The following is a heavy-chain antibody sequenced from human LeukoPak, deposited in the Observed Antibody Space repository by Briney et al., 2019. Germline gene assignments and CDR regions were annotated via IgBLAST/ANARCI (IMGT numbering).Heavy chain of an antibody. Sequence: ASVKVSCKASGYTFTSYDINWVRQATGQGLEWMGWMNPNSGNTGYAQKFQGRVTITADESTSTAYMELSSLRSEDTAVYYCARDGDYGDYAEYFQHWGQGTLVTVSS. D-gene: IGHD4-17*01. CDR1: GYTFTSYD. J-gene: IGHJ1*01. CDR2: MNPNSGNT. V-gene: IGHV1-8*01. CDR3: ARDGDYGDYAEYFQH.